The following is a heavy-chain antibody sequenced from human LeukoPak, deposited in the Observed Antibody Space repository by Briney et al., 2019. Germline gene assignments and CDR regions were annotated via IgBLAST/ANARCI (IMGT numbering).Heavy chain of an antibody. CDR2: ISGSGGST. J-gene: IGHJ4*02. CDR1: GFTFSSYA. D-gene: IGHD2-2*01. CDR3: ASRPGADIGPLDY. V-gene: IGHV3-23*01. Sequence: GGSLRLSCAASGFTFSSYAMSWVRQAPGKGLEWVSSISGSGGSTYYADSVKGRFTSSRDNSTNTLYLQMNSLRADETAVYYCASRPGADIGPLDYWGQGTLVTVSS.